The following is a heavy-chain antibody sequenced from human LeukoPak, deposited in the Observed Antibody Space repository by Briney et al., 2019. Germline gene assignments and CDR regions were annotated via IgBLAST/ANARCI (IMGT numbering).Heavy chain of an antibody. CDR1: GGSVHRSF. CDR2: IYSSGTT. V-gene: IGHV4-59*02. CDR3: GRRPAVDGPIDN. D-gene: IGHD3/OR15-3a*01. J-gene: IGHJ4*02. Sequence: SETLSLACVVSGGSVHRSFWTWVRQPPGKGLEWIGRIYSSGTTDYSPSPKSRLTIAIDTSKNQFSLRLASVTAADTAVYYCGRRPAVDGPIDNWGKGILVAVSS.